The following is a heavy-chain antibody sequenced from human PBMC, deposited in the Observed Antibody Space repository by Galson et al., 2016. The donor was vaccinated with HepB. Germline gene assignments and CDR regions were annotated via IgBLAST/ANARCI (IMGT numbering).Heavy chain of an antibody. CDR1: GFTFSTYA. Sequence: SLRLSCAASGFTFSTYAMNWVRQAPGKGLEWVSAISGRGGSTYYADSVKRRFTISRDNSKNTLYLQMNSLRADDTAVYYCAKVLPYYYYYMDVWGKGTTVTVSS. J-gene: IGHJ6*03. CDR2: ISGRGGST. V-gene: IGHV3-23*01. CDR3: AKVLPYYYYYMDV.